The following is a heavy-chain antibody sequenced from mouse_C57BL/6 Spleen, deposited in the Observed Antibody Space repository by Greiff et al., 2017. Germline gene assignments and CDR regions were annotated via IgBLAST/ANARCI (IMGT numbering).Heavy chain of an antibody. J-gene: IGHJ4*01. D-gene: IGHD4-1*01. CDR1: GYTFTSYW. Sequence: QVQLQQSGAELVKPGASVKLSCKASGYTFTSYWMHWVKQRPGQGLEWIGMIHPNSGSTNYNEKFKSKATLTVDKSSSTAYMQLSSLTSEDSAVYYCARSLGAYYAMDYWGQGTSVTVSS. V-gene: IGHV1-64*01. CDR2: IHPNSGST. CDR3: ARSLGAYYAMDY.